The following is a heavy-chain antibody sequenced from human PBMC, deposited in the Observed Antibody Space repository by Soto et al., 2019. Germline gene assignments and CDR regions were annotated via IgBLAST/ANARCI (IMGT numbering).Heavy chain of an antibody. Sequence: QVQLVESGGGVVQPGRSLRLSCAASGFTFSSYEMHWVRQAPGKGLEWVAVISYDGKNKDYADSVKGRFTISRDNSKNTLYLQMNSLRAEDTAVYYCARERAAAGSPCDYGGQGTLVTVSS. V-gene: IGHV3-30*04. CDR2: ISYDGKNK. J-gene: IGHJ4*02. CDR3: ARERAAAGSPCDY. CDR1: GFTFSSYE. D-gene: IGHD6-13*01.